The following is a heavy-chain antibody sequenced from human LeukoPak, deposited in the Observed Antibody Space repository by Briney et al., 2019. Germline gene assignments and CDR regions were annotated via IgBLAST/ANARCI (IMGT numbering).Heavy chain of an antibody. CDR1: GFTFSSYA. Sequence: GGSLRLSCAASGFTFSSYAMHWVRQAPVKGLEWVAVISYDGSNKYYADSVKGRFTISRDNSKNTLYLQMNSLRAEDTAVYYCARIPADYWGQGTLVTVSS. D-gene: IGHD2-2*02. CDR3: ARIPADY. V-gene: IGHV3-30-3*01. J-gene: IGHJ4*02. CDR2: ISYDGSNK.